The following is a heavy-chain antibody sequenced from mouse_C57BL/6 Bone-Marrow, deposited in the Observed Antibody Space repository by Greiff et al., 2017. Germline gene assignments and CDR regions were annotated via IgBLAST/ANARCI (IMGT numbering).Heavy chain of an antibody. Sequence: EVKLMESGPGLAKPSQTLSLTCSVTGYSITSDYWNWIRKFPGNKLEYMGYISYSGSTYYNPSLKSRISITRDTSKNQYYLQLNYVTTVDTATYYCARCRWLLRDWYFDVWGTGTTVTVSS. J-gene: IGHJ1*03. CDR1: GYSITSDY. CDR2: ISYSGST. CDR3: ARCRWLLRDWYFDV. D-gene: IGHD2-3*01. V-gene: IGHV3-8*01.